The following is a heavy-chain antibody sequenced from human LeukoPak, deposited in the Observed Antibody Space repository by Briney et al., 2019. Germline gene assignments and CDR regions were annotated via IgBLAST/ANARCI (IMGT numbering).Heavy chain of an antibody. CDR2: IANDGSHT. J-gene: IGHJ3*02. CDR3: ARERQDTIIHSGAFDI. CDR1: GFTFSNYF. D-gene: IGHD3-10*01. Sequence: GGSLRLSCAASGFTFSNYFMHWVRQAPGKGLEWVADIANDGSHTFYVESVKGRFTISRDNSKNTLYLQMNSLRVEDTAVYFCARERQDTIIHSGAFDIWGQVTMVTVSS. V-gene: IGHV3-30-3*01.